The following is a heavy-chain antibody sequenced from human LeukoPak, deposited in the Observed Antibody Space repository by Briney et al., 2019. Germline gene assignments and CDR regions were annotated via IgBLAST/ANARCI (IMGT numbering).Heavy chain of an antibody. D-gene: IGHD2-2*01. CDR3: ARDFGGYCSSGNCYLGYLDY. CDR2: LDTSGDT. CDR1: GFTFTSYD. Sequence: PGGSLRLSCAASGFTFTSYDIHCARQATGKGLEWVSTLDTSGDTYYPGSVKGRFTISRENAKNSLSLQMNSLRAEDTAVYYCARDFGGYCSSGNCYLGYLDYWGQGTLVTVSS. J-gene: IGHJ4*02. V-gene: IGHV3-13*01.